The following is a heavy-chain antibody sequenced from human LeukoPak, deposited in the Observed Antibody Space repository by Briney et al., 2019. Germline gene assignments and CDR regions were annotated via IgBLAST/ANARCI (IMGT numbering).Heavy chain of an antibody. Sequence: GESLKISCAASGFTLSSYAMSWVRQAPGKGLEWVSSISASGGSTNYADSAKGRFTISRDNSKNTVYLQMNSLRAEDTAIYYCAKVMKGSERLTMVRGVIIKTAGLYYMDVWGKGTTVTVSS. CDR2: ISASGGST. CDR1: GFTLSSYA. J-gene: IGHJ6*03. D-gene: IGHD3-10*01. CDR3: AKVMKGSERLTMVRGVIIKTAGLYYMDV. V-gene: IGHV3-23*01.